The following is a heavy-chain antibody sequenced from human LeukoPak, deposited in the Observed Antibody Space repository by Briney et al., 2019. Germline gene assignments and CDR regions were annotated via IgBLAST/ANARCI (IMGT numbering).Heavy chain of an antibody. Sequence: GGSLRLSCAASGFTFSSYSMNWVRQAPGKGLEWVSSISSSSGYIYYADSVKGRFTISRDNAKNSLYLQMNSLRAEDTAVYYCARESSSGWYYGNDYWGQGTLVTVSS. CDR1: GFTFSSYS. CDR3: ARESSSGWYYGNDY. D-gene: IGHD6-19*01. CDR2: ISSSSGYI. J-gene: IGHJ4*02. V-gene: IGHV3-21*01.